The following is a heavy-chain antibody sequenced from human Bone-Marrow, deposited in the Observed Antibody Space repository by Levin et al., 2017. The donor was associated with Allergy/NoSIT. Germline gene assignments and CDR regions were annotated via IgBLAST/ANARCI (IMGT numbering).Heavy chain of an antibody. J-gene: IGHJ4*02. CDR1: GGSFSGYY. CDR3: ASLVFD. Sequence: SETLSLTCAVYGGSFSGYYWSWIRQPPGKGLEWIGEINHSGSTNYNPSLKSRVTISVDTSKNQFSLKLSSVTAADTAVYYCASLVFDWGQGTLVTVSS. D-gene: IGHD3-16*01. CDR2: INHSGST. V-gene: IGHV4-34*01.